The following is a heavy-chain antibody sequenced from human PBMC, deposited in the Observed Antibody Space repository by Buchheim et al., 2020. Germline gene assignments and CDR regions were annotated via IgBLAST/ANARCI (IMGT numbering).Heavy chain of an antibody. CDR3: AARWLSTPHDY. J-gene: IGHJ4*02. D-gene: IGHD5/OR15-5a*01. Sequence: EVQVVESGGGLVQPGGSLRLSCGASGIDFSYYWMSWVRQPPGKGLEWVANIKEDGSEKYYADSVRGRFTISRDNAKNSMFLQMNSLRVEDTAVYYCAARWLSTPHDYWGQGTL. CDR1: GIDFSYYW. CDR2: IKEDGSEK. V-gene: IGHV3-7*01.